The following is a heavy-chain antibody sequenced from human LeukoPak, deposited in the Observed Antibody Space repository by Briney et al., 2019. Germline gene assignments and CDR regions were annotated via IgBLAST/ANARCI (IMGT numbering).Heavy chain of an antibody. Sequence: SETLSLTCTVSGASITTSYYYWGWIRQPPGKGLEWIGNFHYSGSTYYNPSLKSRVTISVDTSKNQFSLRLSSVTAADTAVYYCARVPPAMGYCSSTSCYGWGQGTLVTVSS. CDR2: FHYSGST. CDR1: GASITTSYYY. J-gene: IGHJ4*02. CDR3: ARVPPAMGYCSSTSCYG. V-gene: IGHV4-39*01. D-gene: IGHD2-2*01.